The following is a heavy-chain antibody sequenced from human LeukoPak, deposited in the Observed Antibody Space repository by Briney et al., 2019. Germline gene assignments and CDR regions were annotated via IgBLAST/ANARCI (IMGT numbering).Heavy chain of an antibody. CDR1: GFTFSSYG. V-gene: IGHV3-30*02. CDR2: IRYDGSNK. CDR3: ARCHTEGAAFDI. D-gene: IGHD4/OR15-4a*01. J-gene: IGHJ3*02. Sequence: GGSLRLSCAASGFTFSSYGMHWVRQAPGKGLEWVAFIRYDGSNKYYADSVKGRFTISRDNSKNTLYLQMNSLRAEDTAVYYCARCHTEGAAFDIWGQGTMVTVSS.